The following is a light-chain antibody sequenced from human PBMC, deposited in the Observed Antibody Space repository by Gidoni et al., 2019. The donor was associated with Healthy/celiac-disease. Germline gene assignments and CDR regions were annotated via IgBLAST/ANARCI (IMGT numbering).Light chain of an antibody. CDR3: CSYAGSYTVV. CDR2: DVS. V-gene: IGLV2-11*01. J-gene: IGLJ2*01. CDR1: SSDVGGYNY. Sequence: QSALTQPRSVSGSPGQSVTISCTGTSSDVGGYNYVSWYQQHPGKAPTLMIHDVSKRPSGVPDRFAGSKSGNTASLTISGLQAEDEADYYCCSYAGSYTVVFGGGTKLTVL.